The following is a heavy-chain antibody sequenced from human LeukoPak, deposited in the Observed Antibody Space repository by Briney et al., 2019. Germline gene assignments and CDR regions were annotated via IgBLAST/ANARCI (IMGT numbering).Heavy chain of an antibody. V-gene: IGHV3-48*04. J-gene: IGHJ3*01. Sequence: GGSLRLSCATSGFTFCSYTLNWVRQAPGKGLEWISSILSDSGTTIHYADSVKGRFTISRDNAKNSLYLQMNSLRVEDTAVYYCVRGTSHPVWGQGTTVTVSS. CDR1: GFTFCSYT. CDR3: VRGTSHPV. CDR2: ILSDSGTTI. D-gene: IGHD1-14*01.